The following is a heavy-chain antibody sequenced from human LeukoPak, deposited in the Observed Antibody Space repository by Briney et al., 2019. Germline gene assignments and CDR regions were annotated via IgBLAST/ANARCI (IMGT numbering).Heavy chain of an antibody. D-gene: IGHD2-2*01. CDR1: GLSFSSFA. Sequence: GGSLRLSCAASGLSFSSFAMSWVRQGPARGLEWVSSIRGNGETFYADSVKGRFTLSSDSSRNTVYFQLNNLRVEDTAIYYCANGNSNSPKDYWGHGTLVTVSS. V-gene: IGHV3-23*01. J-gene: IGHJ4*01. CDR2: IRGNGET. CDR3: ANGNSNSPKDY.